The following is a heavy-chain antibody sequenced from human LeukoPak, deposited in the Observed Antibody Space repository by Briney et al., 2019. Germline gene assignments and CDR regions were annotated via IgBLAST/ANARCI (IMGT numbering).Heavy chain of an antibody. CDR2: IVVGSGNT. J-gene: IGHJ4*02. V-gene: IGHV1-58*02. D-gene: IGHD1-26*01. CDR1: RFTFTSSA. CDR3: AADPSGSYGN. Sequence: GTSVKVSCKASRFTFTSSAMQWVRQARGQRLEWIGWIVVGSGNTNYAQKFQERVTITRDMSTSTAYMELSSLRSEDTAVYYCAADPSGSYGNWGQGTLVTVSS.